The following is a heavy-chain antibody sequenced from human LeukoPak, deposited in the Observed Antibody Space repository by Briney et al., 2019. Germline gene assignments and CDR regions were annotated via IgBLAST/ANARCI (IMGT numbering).Heavy chain of an antibody. V-gene: IGHV3-21*01. CDR2: ISSSSSYI. J-gene: IGHJ4*02. Sequence: PGGSLRLSCVASTFTFSTSGMNWVRQAPGKGLEWVSSISSSSSYIYYADSVKGRFTISRDNAKNSLYLQMNSLRAEDTAVYYCARDVAAAGLDYWGQGTLVTVSS. CDR1: TFTFSTSG. CDR3: ARDVAAAGLDY. D-gene: IGHD6-13*01.